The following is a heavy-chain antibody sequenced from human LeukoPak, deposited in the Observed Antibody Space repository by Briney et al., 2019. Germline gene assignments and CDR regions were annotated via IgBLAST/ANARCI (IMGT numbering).Heavy chain of an antibody. J-gene: IGHJ4*02. V-gene: IGHV4-59*08. Sequence: SETLSLTCTVSGGSISNYYWSWIRQPPGKGLEWIGFMSDSGSTNYNPSLKSRVTISVDTSRNQFSLKLSTVTAADTAVYYCARTKKQQLVDSFDYWGQGTLVTVSS. CDR1: GGSISNYY. CDR2: MSDSGST. D-gene: IGHD6-13*01. CDR3: ARTKKQQLVDSFDY.